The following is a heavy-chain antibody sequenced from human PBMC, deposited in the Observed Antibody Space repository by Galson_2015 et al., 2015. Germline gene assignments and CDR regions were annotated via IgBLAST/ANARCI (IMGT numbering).Heavy chain of an antibody. Sequence: SLRLSCAASGFTFSSYSMNWVRQAPGKGLEWVSYISSSSSTIYYADSVKGRFTISRDNAKNSLYLQMNSLRDEDTAVYYCARELYCSGGSCYEGLDYWGQGTLVTVSS. D-gene: IGHD2-15*01. J-gene: IGHJ4*02. CDR3: ARELYCSGGSCYEGLDY. CDR2: ISSSSSTI. V-gene: IGHV3-48*02. CDR1: GFTFSSYS.